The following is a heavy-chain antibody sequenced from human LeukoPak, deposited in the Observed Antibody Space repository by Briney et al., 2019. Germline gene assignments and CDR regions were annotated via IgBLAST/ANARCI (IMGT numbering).Heavy chain of an antibody. V-gene: IGHV1-18*01. J-gene: IGHJ4*02. CDR2: ISAYNGNT. Sequence: ASVKVSCKASGYTFTSYGISWVRQAPGQGLEWMGWISAYNGNTNYAQKLQGRVTVTTDTSTSTAYMELRSLRSDDTAVYYCARDRSRQGGFDFDYWGQGTLVTVSS. CDR1: GYTFTSYG. D-gene: IGHD3-10*01. CDR3: ARDRSRQGGFDFDY.